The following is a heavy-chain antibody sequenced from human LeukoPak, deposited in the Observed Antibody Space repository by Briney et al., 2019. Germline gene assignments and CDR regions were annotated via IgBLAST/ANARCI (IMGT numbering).Heavy chain of an antibody. J-gene: IGHJ4*02. CDR3: ARGEVSSSSPPGRYYFDY. CDR1: GGSFSGYC. CDR2: INHSGST. V-gene: IGHV4-34*01. Sequence: SETLSLTCAVYGGSFSGYCWSWIRQPPGKGLEWIGEINHSGSTNCNPSLKCRVTISVDTSKNQFSLKLSSVTAADTAVYYCARGEVSSSSPPGRYYFDYWGQGTLVTVSS. D-gene: IGHD6-6*01.